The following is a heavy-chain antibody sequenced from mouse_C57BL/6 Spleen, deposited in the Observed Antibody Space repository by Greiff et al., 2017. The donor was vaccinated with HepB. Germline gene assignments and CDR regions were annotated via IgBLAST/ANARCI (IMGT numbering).Heavy chain of an antibody. D-gene: IGHD2-3*01. CDR3: TRMGWLLRQYAMEY. V-gene: IGHV1-15*01. CDR2: IDPETGGT. J-gene: IGHJ4*01. Sequence: QVQLQQSGAELVRPGASVTLSCKASGYTFTDYEMHWVKQTPVHGLEWIGAIDPETGGTAYNQKFKGKAILTADKSSSTAYMELRSLTSEDSAVYYCTRMGWLLRQYAMEYWGQGTSVTVSS. CDR1: GYTFTDYE.